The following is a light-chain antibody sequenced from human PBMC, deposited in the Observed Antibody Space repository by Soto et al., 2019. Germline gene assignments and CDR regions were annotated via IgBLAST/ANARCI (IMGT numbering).Light chain of an antibody. V-gene: IGLV2-14*03. Sequence: QSVLTQPASVSGPPGQSITISCTGTGRDVGTYNYVSWYQHHPGKAPKLIIYDVSSRPSGVSHRFSGSKSGNTASLAISGLLSEDEADYFCSTYTGSNPSYVFGTGSKVTVL. CDR3: STYTGSNPSYV. CDR2: DVS. CDR1: GRDVGTYNY. J-gene: IGLJ1*01.